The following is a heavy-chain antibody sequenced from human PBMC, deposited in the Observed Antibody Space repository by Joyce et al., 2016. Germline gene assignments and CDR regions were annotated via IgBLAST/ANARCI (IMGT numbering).Heavy chain of an antibody. CDR3: ARSQWLAPLMY. V-gene: IGHV4-34*01. CDR2: INNSGVT. Sequence: QVQLQQWGAGLLKPSETLSLTCAVSGGPFRGFFWTWVRQPPGKGLEWIGDINNSGVTNYNPSLKTRVTFSVDTSKNQFSLKLTSVSAADTAVYYCARSQWLAPLMYWGQGTPVTVSS. D-gene: IGHD6-19*01. J-gene: IGHJ4*02. CDR1: GGPFRGFF.